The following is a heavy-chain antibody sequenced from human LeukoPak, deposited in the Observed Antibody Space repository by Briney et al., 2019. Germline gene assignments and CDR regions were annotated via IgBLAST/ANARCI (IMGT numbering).Heavy chain of an antibody. J-gene: IGHJ6*02. D-gene: IGHD2-2*01. CDR1: GYTFTSYG. CDR3: ASLGYCSSTSCYAYYYYYGMDV. Sequence: GASVKVSCKASGYTFTSYGISWVRQAPGQGPEWMGWISAYNGNTNYAQKLQGRVTMTTDTSTSTAYMELRSLRSDDTAVYYCASLGYCSSTSCYAYYYYYGMDVWGQGTTVTVSS. CDR2: ISAYNGNT. V-gene: IGHV1-18*01.